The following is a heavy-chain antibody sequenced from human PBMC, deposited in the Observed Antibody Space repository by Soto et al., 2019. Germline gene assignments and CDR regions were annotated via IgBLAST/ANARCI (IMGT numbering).Heavy chain of an antibody. V-gene: IGHV1-8*02. CDR3: ARDLSSSSPAFDY. CDR2: MNPGSGDT. J-gene: IGHJ4*02. Sequence: ASVKVSCKASGYTFTNNDVSWVRQATGQGLEWMGWMNPGSGDTGYAQKFQGRVTMTRDTSISTAYMELSRLRSDDTAVYYCARDLSSSSPAFDYWGQGTLVTVSS. CDR1: GYTFTNND. D-gene: IGHD6-6*01.